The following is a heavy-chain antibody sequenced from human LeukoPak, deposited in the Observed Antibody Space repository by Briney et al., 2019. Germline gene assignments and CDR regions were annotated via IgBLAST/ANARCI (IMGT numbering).Heavy chain of an antibody. CDR3: TRRIMTTSPFDP. CDR2: IRSKANSYAT. V-gene: IGHV3-73*01. D-gene: IGHD3-16*01. Sequence: GGSLRLSCAASGFTFSGSAMRWVRQASGKGLEWVGRIRSKANSYATAYAASVKGRFTISRDDSKNTAYLQMNSLKTEDTAVYYCTRRIMTTSPFDPWGQGTLVTVSS. CDR1: GFTFSGSA. J-gene: IGHJ5*02.